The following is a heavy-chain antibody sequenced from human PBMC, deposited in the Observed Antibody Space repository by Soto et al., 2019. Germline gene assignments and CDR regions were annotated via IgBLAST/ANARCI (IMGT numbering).Heavy chain of an antibody. D-gene: IGHD3-16*02. V-gene: IGHV4-34*01. CDR2: INHSGST. Sequence: SETLSLTCAVYGGSFSGYYWSWIRQPPGKGLEWIGEINHSGSTNYNPSLKSRVTISVDTSKNQFSLKLSSVTAADTAVYYCAGDDYIWGSYRYRYFDYWGQGTLVTVSS. J-gene: IGHJ4*02. CDR3: AGDDYIWGSYRYRYFDY. CDR1: GGSFSGYY.